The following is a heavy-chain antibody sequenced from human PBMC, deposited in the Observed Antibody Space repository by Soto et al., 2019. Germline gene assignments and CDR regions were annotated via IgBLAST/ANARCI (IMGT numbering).Heavy chain of an antibody. D-gene: IGHD3-10*01. V-gene: IGHV3-23*01. Sequence: EVQLLESGGTWVQPGESLRLSCEVSGFSFSSFAMNWVRQATGEGLEWVSSIRGTATSYEDSVKGRFTISRDNSKNTGYPQMNSRRCEDTAVYYCANCAVLMTTSGWGCQWFDPWGQGTLVIVSS. J-gene: IGHJ5*02. CDR2: IRGTAT. CDR3: ANCAVLMTTSGWGCQWFDP. CDR1: GFSFSSFA.